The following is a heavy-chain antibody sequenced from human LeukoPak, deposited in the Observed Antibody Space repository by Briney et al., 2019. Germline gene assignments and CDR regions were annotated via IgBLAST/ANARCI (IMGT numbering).Heavy chain of an antibody. V-gene: IGHV4-59*01. CDR1: GGSISSYH. CDR3: ARQQLSQLYYFDY. Sequence: SETLSLTCTVSGGSISSYHWSWIRQPPGKGLEWIGYIYYSGSTNYNPSLKSRVTISVDTSKNQFSPKLSSVTAADTAVYYCARQQLSQLYYFDYWGQGTLVTVSS. J-gene: IGHJ4*02. CDR2: IYYSGST. D-gene: IGHD6-13*01.